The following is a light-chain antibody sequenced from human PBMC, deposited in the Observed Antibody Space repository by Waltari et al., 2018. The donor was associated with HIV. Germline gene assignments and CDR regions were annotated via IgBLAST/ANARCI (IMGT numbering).Light chain of an antibody. CDR3: SSYAGSDNSV. V-gene: IGLV2-8*01. Sequence: QSALTQPPSASGSLGQSVTISCTGTSRNVGGYNYVSWYQLHPGKGPKLMIFEVNKRPSGVPDRFSGSKSGNTASLTVSGLQAEDEADYYCSSYAGSDNSVFGTGTKVAVL. CDR1: SRNVGGYNY. J-gene: IGLJ1*01. CDR2: EVN.